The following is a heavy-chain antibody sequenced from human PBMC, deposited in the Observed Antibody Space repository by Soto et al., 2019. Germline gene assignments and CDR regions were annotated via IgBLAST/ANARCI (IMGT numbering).Heavy chain of an antibody. J-gene: IGHJ5*02. Sequence: LSLTCAVSGGSISSGGYSWSWIRQPPGKGLEWIGYIYHSGSTYYNSSLKSRVTISVDRSKNQFSLKLSSVTAADTAVYYCARIPSPWGQGTLVTVSS. V-gene: IGHV4-30-2*01. CDR3: ARIPSP. D-gene: IGHD2-21*01. CDR1: GGSISSGGYS. CDR2: IYHSGST.